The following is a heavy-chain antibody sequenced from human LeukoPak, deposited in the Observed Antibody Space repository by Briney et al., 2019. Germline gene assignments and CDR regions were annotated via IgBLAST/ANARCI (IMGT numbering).Heavy chain of an antibody. V-gene: IGHV3-7*01. CDR1: GFTFNNYW. J-gene: IGHJ4*02. CDR2: IKPDGSEG. D-gene: IGHD5-12*01. CDR3: ARTGGYGWDY. Sequence: GTSLRLSCVASGFTFNNYWMTWVRQAPGKGLEWVANIKPDGSEGYYLDSLKGRFTISRDNAKNSLYLEMTNLRVEDTAVYYCARTGGYGWDYWGQGALVTVSS.